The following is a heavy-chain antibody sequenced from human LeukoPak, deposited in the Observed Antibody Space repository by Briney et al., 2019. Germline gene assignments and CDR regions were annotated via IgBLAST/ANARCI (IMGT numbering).Heavy chain of an antibody. J-gene: IGHJ4*02. D-gene: IGHD6-13*01. V-gene: IGHV3-30*18. CDR1: GFTFRNYV. Sequence: GGSLRLSCAASGFTFRNYVIHWVRQAPGKGLEWVTVTSSDLNVKLYADSVKGRFTISRDNSKNTLYLQMNSLRAEDTAVYYCAKAPPYSSSWYCLDYWGQGTLVTVSS. CDR3: AKAPPYSSSWYCLDY. CDR2: TSSDLNVK.